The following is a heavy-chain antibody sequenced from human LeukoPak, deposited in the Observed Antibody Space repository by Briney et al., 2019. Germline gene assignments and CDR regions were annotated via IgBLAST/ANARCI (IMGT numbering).Heavy chain of an antibody. Sequence: PGGSLRLSCAASGFTFSSYWMSWVRQAPGKGLEWVANIKQDGSEKYYVDSVKGRFTISRDNAKNSLYLRMNSLRAEDTAVYYCARDQFYYYYGMDVWGQGTTVTVSS. CDR3: ARDQFYYYYGMDV. CDR2: IKQDGSEK. CDR1: GFTFSSYW. V-gene: IGHV3-7*01. J-gene: IGHJ6*02.